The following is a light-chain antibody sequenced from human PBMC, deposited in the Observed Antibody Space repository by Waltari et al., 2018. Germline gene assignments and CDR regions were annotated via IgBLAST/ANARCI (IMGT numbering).Light chain of an antibody. V-gene: IGLV2-14*03. J-gene: IGLJ2*01. Sequence: QSALTQPASVSGSPGQSITISCTGTSSAIGDYNYVSWYQHHPGRAPKVVIYGVSNRPSGVSNRFSGSKSGNTASLTISGLQPEDEADYYCSSYTSSSTFVIFGGGTKLTVL. CDR3: SSYTSSSTFVI. CDR2: GVS. CDR1: SSAIGDYNY.